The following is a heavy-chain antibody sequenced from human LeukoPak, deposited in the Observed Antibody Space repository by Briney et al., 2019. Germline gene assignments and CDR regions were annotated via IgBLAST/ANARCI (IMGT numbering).Heavy chain of an antibody. J-gene: IGHJ3*02. CDR3: AREVGAFDI. CDR1: GFTFSSYW. Sequence: GGSLRLSCAASGFTFSSYWMHWVRQVPGKGLVWVSRINYDGSSTTYADPVKGRFTISRDNAKNTLYLQMNSLRAEDTAVYYCAREVGAFDIWGRGTMVTVSS. V-gene: IGHV3-74*01. CDR2: INYDGSST.